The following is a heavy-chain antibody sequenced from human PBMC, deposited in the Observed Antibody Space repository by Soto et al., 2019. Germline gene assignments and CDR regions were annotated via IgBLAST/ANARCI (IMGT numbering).Heavy chain of an antibody. D-gene: IGHD6-19*01. CDR2: ISGSGTST. CDR3: AKVRKRGSRWSWDF. Sequence: GGSLRLSCAASGFTFSNFPMSWVRQAPGKGLEWVSAISGSGTSTYDADSVKGRFSISRDNSKNTLYLQMNGLRAEDTAVYYCAKVRKRGSRWSWDFCCQGPRLTVAS. CDR1: GFTFSNFP. V-gene: IGHV3-23*01. J-gene: IGHJ4*02.